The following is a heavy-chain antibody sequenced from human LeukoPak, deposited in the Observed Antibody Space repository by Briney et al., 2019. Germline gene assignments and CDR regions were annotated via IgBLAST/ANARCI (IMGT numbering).Heavy chain of an antibody. J-gene: IGHJ4*02. D-gene: IGHD6-19*01. CDR2: IIPILGIA. CDR3: ASLAVANYFDY. V-gene: IGHV1-69*04. Sequence: GASVKVSCKASGGTFSSYAISWVRQAPGQGLEWMGRIIPILGIANYAQKFQGRVTITADKSTSTAYIELSSLRSEDTAVYYCASLAVANYFDYWGQGTLVTVSS. CDR1: GGTFSSYA.